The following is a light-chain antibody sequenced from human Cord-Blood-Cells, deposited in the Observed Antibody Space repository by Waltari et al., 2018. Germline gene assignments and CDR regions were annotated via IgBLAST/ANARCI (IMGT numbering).Light chain of an antibody. J-gene: IGLJ1*01. V-gene: IGLV2-14*01. CDR2: EVS. Sequence: QSALTQPASVSGSPGQSITISCTGTSSDLGGYNYVSWYQQHPGKAPKLILYEVSNRPSGVSNRFSGAKSGNTASLTISGLQAEDEADYYCSSYISSSTPYVFGTGTKVTVL. CDR3: SSYISSSTPYV. CDR1: SSDLGGYNY.